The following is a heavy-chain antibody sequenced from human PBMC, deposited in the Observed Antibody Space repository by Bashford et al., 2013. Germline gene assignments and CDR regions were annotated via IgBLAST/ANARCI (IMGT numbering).Heavy chain of an antibody. J-gene: IGHJ4*02. CDR1: GFSFSSYA. D-gene: IGHD1-26*01. CDR3: AKDRSKVEIHVPLDC. CDR2: IHGDNSGT. V-gene: IGHV3-23*03. Sequence: GGPLRLSCAASGFSFSSYAMSWVRQAPGKGLEWISGIHGDNSGTYYADSVKGRFTISRDNSKNALYLQMHSLRAEDTALYYCAKDRSKVEIHVPLDCWGQGTLVTVSS.